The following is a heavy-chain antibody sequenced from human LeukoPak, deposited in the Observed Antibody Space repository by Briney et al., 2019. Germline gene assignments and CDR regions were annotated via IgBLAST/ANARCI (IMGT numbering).Heavy chain of an antibody. CDR3: ARGSENYLGGLDY. Sequence: GGSLRLSCAASGFTFSGSAMHWVRQASGKGLEWVGRIRSKANSYATAYAASVKGRFTISRDDSKNTAYLQMNSLKTEDTAVYYCARGSENYLGGLDYWGQGTQVTVSS. CDR1: GFTFSGSA. V-gene: IGHV3-73*01. D-gene: IGHD3-10*01. CDR2: IRSKANSYAT. J-gene: IGHJ4*02.